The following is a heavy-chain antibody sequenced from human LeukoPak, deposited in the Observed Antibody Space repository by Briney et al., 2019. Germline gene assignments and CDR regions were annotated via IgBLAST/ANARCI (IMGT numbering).Heavy chain of an antibody. J-gene: IGHJ4*02. CDR2: ISSSTNTI. Sequence: PGGSLRLSCAASGFTFSSYSMNWVRQAPGKGLEWVSYISSSTNTIYYADSVKGRFTISRDNAKNSLYLQMNSLRAEDTAVYYCAKEMGHSPHSSGTYWSDGGVGLDYWGQGTLVTVSS. CDR3: AKEMGHSPHSSGTYWSDGGVGLDY. V-gene: IGHV3-48*04. CDR1: GFTFSSYS. D-gene: IGHD3-10*01.